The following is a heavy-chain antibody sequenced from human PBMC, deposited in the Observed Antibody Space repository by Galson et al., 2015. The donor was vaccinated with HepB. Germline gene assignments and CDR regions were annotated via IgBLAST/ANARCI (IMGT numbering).Heavy chain of an antibody. V-gene: IGHV1-24*01. CDR3: ATRLTVLVVYASFDY. Sequence: SVKVSCKVSGYTLTELSMHWVRQAPGKGLEWMGGFDPEDGETIYAQKFQGRVTMTEDTSTDTAYMELSSLRSEDTAVYYCATRLTVLVVYASFDYWGQGTLVTVSS. CDR1: GYTLTELS. D-gene: IGHD2-8*02. CDR2: FDPEDGET. J-gene: IGHJ4*02.